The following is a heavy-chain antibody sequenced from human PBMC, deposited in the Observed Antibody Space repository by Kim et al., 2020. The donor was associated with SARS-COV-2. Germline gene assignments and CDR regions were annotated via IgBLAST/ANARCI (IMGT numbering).Heavy chain of an antibody. Sequence: GGSLRLSCAASGFTFSSHALHWVRQAPGKGLEWVALISYDGGKKYYVDSVKGRFAISRDNSKNTLYLQMNSLRAEDTAVYYCARDRRDYGDYLYYYYDMDVWGQGTTVTVSS. V-gene: IGHV3-30*09. CDR1: GFTFSSHA. D-gene: IGHD4-17*01. CDR2: ISYDGGKK. CDR3: ARDRRDYGDYLYYYYDMDV. J-gene: IGHJ6*02.